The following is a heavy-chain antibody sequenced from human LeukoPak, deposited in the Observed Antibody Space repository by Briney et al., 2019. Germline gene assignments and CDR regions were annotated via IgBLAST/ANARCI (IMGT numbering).Heavy chain of an antibody. Sequence: ASVKVSFKASGYTFTSYGISWVRQAPAQGLEWMGWSSAYNGNTNYAQKLQGRVTMTTDTSTSTAYMELRSLRSDDTAVYYCARARGCSSTSCFNNWFDPWGQGTLVTVSS. CDR3: ARARGCSSTSCFNNWFDP. V-gene: IGHV1-18*01. D-gene: IGHD2-2*01. CDR2: SSAYNGNT. J-gene: IGHJ5*02. CDR1: GYTFTSYG.